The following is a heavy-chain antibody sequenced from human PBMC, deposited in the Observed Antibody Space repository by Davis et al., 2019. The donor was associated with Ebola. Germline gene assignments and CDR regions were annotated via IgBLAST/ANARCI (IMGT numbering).Heavy chain of an antibody. V-gene: IGHV1-2*02. D-gene: IGHD4-17*01. Sequence: ASVKVSCKASGYTFTGYYMHWVRQAPGQGLEWMGWINPNSGCTNYAQKFQGRVTMTRDTSISTAYMELSRLRSDDTAVYYCARASGGDYGDYWGQGTLVTVSS. CDR2: INPNSGCT. J-gene: IGHJ4*02. CDR1: GYTFTGYY. CDR3: ARASGGDYGDY.